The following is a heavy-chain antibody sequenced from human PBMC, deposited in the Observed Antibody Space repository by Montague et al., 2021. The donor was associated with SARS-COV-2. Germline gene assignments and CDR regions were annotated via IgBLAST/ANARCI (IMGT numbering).Heavy chain of an antibody. CDR2: IYSSGST. CDR1: GGSIRSGSYY. Sequence: TLSLTCTVSGGSIRSGSYYWSWIRQPAGKGLERIGRIYSSGSTNYNPSLKSRVTMSVDTSKNRFSLKVSSVTAADTAVYYCARDYGDYSYYYGLDVWGQGTTVTVSS. D-gene: IGHD4-17*01. J-gene: IGHJ6*02. V-gene: IGHV4-61*02. CDR3: ARDYGDYSYYYGLDV.